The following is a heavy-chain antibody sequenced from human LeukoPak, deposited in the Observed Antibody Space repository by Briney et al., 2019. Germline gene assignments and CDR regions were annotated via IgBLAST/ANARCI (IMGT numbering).Heavy chain of an antibody. D-gene: IGHD3-10*01. V-gene: IGHV1-46*01. CDR2: INPSGGST. CDR3: AIGWGPHGSGSYSPNY. CDR1: GYTFTSYY. Sequence: EASVTVSCKASGYTFTSYYMHWVRQAPGQGLEWMGIINPSGGSTSYAQKVQGRVTMTRDTSTSTVYMELSSLRSEDTAVYYCAIGWGPHGSGSYSPNYWGQGTLVTVSS. J-gene: IGHJ4*02.